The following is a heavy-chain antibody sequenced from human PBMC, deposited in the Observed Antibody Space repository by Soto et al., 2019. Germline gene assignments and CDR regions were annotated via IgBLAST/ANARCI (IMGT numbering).Heavy chain of an antibody. D-gene: IGHD2-21*01. CDR1: GYSFTSYG. Sequence: QVHLVQSGAEVRKRGASVKVSCKASGYSFTSYGISWVRQAPGQGLEWMGWISTDNGNTNYAHNLQGRVSMTIDPSTSTAYMELWSLGSDDTAVYYCARDVPDTSLFFYYYGMDVWGQGTTVTVSS. CDR2: ISTDNGNT. CDR3: ARDVPDTSLFFYYYGMDV. V-gene: IGHV1-18*01. J-gene: IGHJ6*02.